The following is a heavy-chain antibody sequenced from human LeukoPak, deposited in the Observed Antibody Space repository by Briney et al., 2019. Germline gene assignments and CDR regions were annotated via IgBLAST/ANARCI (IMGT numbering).Heavy chain of an antibody. CDR2: ISGSGGST. V-gene: IGHV3-23*01. CDR3: AKDLSGIDSSGYSYVEVGYYFDY. D-gene: IGHD3-22*01. CDR1: GFTFSSYA. J-gene: IGHJ4*02. Sequence: GGSLRLSCAASGFTFSSYAMSWVRQAPGKGLEGVSAISGSGGSTYYADSVKGRFTISRDNSKNTLYLQMNSLRAEDTAVYYCAKDLSGIDSSGYSYVEVGYYFDYWGQGTLVTVSS.